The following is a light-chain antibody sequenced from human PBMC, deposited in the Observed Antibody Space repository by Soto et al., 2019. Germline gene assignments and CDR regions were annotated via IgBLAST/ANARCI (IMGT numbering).Light chain of an antibody. CDR3: QQYNNWRT. Sequence: EIVLTQSPGTLSLSPGERATLSGRASQRVSARYLAWYQQTPGQAPRLLIYDASTRATGIPARISGSGSGTEFTLTISSLQSEDFAVYYCQQYNNWRTFGQGTKVDIK. J-gene: IGKJ1*01. CDR1: QRVSARY. CDR2: DAS. V-gene: IGKV3-15*01.